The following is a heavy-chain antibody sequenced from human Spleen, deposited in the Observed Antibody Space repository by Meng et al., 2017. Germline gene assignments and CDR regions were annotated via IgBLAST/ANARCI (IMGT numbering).Heavy chain of an antibody. J-gene: IGHJ4*02. V-gene: IGHV4-34*01. CDR3: TTYEYGDSDGDY. CDR1: GGSFTAYY. Sequence: AQLQQWGAGLLKPSETLSLTCAVSGGSFTAYYWSWIRQPPGKGLEWVGDINHSGSSNYNPSLKSRVTMSVDTSKNQFSLKLSSVTAADTAIYYCTTYEYGDSDGDYWSQGTLVTVSS. D-gene: IGHD4-17*01. CDR2: INHSGSS.